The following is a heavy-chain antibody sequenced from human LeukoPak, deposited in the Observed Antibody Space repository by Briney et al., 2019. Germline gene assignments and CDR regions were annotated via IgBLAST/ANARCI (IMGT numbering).Heavy chain of an antibody. J-gene: IGHJ5*02. Sequence: KPGRSLRLSCAASGFLVSSCGMHWVRQAPGKGLEWIGEINHSGSTNYNPSLKSRVTISVDTSKNQFSLKLSSVTAADTAVYYCARAGRPYYYDSSGWFDPWGQGTLVTVSS. CDR2: INHSGST. V-gene: IGHV4-34*01. CDR1: GFLVSSCG. CDR3: ARAGRPYYYDSSGWFDP. D-gene: IGHD3-22*01.